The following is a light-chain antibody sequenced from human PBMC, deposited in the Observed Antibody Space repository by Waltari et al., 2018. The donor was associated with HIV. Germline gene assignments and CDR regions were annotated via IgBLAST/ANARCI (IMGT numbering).Light chain of an antibody. Sequence: QSVLTQPPSVSGAPGQRVTFSCTGSSSNIGAGYDVHWYQQLPGAAPKLLIYANTIRPSGVPDRFSGSKSGTSTALVITGLQAEDEADYYCQSYDTGLSASVFGGGTKLTVL. CDR1: SSNIGAGYD. CDR3: QSYDTGLSASV. V-gene: IGLV1-40*01. CDR2: ANT. J-gene: IGLJ3*02.